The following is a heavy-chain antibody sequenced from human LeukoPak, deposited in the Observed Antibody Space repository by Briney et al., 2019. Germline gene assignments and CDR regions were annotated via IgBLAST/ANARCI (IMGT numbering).Heavy chain of an antibody. V-gene: IGHV2-5*02. D-gene: IGHD3-3*01. CDR3: AHSNVTYYDFWSGYYTPYFDY. Sequence: SGPTLVKPTQTLTLTCTFSGFSLSTSGAGVGWIRQPPGKALEWLALIYWGDDKRYSPSLKSRLTIAKDTSKNQVVLTMTNMDPVDTATYYCAHSNVTYYDFWSGYYTPYFDYWGQGTLVTVSS. CDR2: IYWGDDK. J-gene: IGHJ4*02. CDR1: GFSLSTSGAG.